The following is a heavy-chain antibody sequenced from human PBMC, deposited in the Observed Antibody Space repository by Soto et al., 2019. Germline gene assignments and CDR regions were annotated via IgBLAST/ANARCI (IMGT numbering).Heavy chain of an antibody. CDR3: AKDPYGDLTFDY. D-gene: IGHD4-17*01. Sequence: PGGSLRLSCAASGFTFSSYGMHWVRQAPGKGLEWVAVISYDGSNKYYADSVKGRFTISRDNSKNTLYLQMNSLRAEDTAVYYCAKDPYGDLTFDYWGQGTLVTVSS. V-gene: IGHV3-30*18. CDR2: ISYDGSNK. J-gene: IGHJ4*02. CDR1: GFTFSSYG.